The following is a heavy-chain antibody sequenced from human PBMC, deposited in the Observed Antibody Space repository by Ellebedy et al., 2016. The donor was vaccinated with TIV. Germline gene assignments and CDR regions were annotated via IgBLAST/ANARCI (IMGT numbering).Heavy chain of an antibody. Sequence: MPSETLSLTCTVSGGSISGYYWGWIRQPPGKGLEWFGYMYFSGGTNSNPSLKSRVTISVATSNNLFSLTLDSVTAADTAVYYCARFVAAHGYDYWGQGTLVTVSS. V-gene: IGHV4-59*01. D-gene: IGHD6-25*01. CDR2: MYFSGGT. CDR1: GGSISGYY. CDR3: ARFVAAHGYDY. J-gene: IGHJ4*02.